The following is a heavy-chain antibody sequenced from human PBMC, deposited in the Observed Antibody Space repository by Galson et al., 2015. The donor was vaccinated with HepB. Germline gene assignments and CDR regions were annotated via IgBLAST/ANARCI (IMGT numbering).Heavy chain of an antibody. J-gene: IGHJ2*01. D-gene: IGHD3-10*01. V-gene: IGHV3-48*02. Sequence: SLRLPCAASGFTFSSCTMNWFRQAPGKALESVSYISSTGNTMYYDDSPNGRFNISRDNAQNSLYLQMNSLRDEDTAVYYCARVYFGSGSSSAYWYFDLWGRGALVTVSS. CDR1: GFTFSSCT. CDR3: ARVYFGSGSSSAYWYFDL. CDR2: ISSTGNTM.